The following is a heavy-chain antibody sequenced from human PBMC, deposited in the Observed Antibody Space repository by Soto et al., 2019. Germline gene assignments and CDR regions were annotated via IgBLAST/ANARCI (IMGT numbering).Heavy chain of an antibody. J-gene: IGHJ5*02. Sequence: SETLSLTCTVSGGSISSYYWSWIRQPPGKGLEWFGYIYYSGSTNYNPSLKSRVTISVDTSKNQFSLKLSSVTAADSAVYYCARSGSGSWWFDPWGQGTLVTVSS. V-gene: IGHV4-59*01. D-gene: IGHD3-10*01. CDR2: IYYSGST. CDR3: ARSGSGSWWFDP. CDR1: GGSISSYY.